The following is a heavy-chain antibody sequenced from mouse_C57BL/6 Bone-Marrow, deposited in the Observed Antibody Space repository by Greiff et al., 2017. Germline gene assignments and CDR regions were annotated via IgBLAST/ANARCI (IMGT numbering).Heavy chain of an antibody. CDR1: GYTFTSYW. V-gene: IGHV1-59*01. D-gene: IGHD4-1*01. J-gene: IGHJ2*01. CDR3: AGLNWSGGYY. Sequence: QVQLQQPGAELVRPGTSVKLSCKASGYTFTSYWLHWVKQRPGQGLAWIGVIDPSDSYTNYNQKFKGKATFTVDTSASTAYMQLSSLTSEDSAVYYCAGLNWSGGYYWGQGTTLTVSS. CDR2: IDPSDSYT.